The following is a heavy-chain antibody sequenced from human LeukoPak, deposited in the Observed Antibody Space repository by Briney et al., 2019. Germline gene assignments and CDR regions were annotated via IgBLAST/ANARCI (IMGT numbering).Heavy chain of an antibody. CDR1: GGSFSGYY. D-gene: IGHD3-22*01. V-gene: IGHV4-34*01. Sequence: PSETLSLTCAVYGGSFSGYYWSWIRQPPGKGLEWIGDINHSGSTNYNPSLKSRVTISVDTSKNQFSLKLSSVTAADTAAYYCAIKKNYYDSSGYYYVFDYWGQGTLVTVSS. CDR2: INHSGST. CDR3: AIKKNYYDSSGYYYVFDY. J-gene: IGHJ4*02.